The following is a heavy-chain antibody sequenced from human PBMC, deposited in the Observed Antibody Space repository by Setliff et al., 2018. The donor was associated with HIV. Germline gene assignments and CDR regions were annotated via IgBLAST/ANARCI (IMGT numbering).Heavy chain of an antibody. CDR2: IPYDGSYK. CDR1: GFTFSNYG. Sequence: HPGGVLRLSCAAFGFTFSNYGMHWVRQAPGKGLEWVAFIPYDGSYKYYADSVKGRVSISRDNSKNTVDLHMNSLRTEDTAVYYCAKDGDYRNGDYDAFDIWGLGTMVTVSS. V-gene: IGHV3-30*02. CDR3: AKDGDYRNGDYDAFDI. D-gene: IGHD4-4*01. J-gene: IGHJ3*02.